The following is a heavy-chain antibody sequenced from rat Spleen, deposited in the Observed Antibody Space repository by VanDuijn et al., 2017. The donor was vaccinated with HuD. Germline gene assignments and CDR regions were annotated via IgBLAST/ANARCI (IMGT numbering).Heavy chain of an antibody. D-gene: IGHD1-9*01. J-gene: IGHJ2*01. CDR2: ISYDGGNT. CDR1: GFTFSNYY. V-gene: IGHV5-25*01. Sequence: EVQLVESGGGLVQPGRSMKLSCAASGFTFSNYYMAWVRQAPTTGLEWVASISYDGGNTYYPDSVKGRFTISRDNAKSTLYLQMDFLRSEDTASYYCTRHGYTRYYFDYWGQGVMVTVSS. CDR3: TRHGYTRYYFDY.